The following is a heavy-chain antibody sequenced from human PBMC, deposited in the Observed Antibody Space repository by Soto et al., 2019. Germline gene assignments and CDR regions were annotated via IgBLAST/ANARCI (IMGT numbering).Heavy chain of an antibody. J-gene: IGHJ6*04. V-gene: IGHV1-69*02. D-gene: IGHD3-10*01. Sequence: QAQLVQSGAEVKKPGSSVKVSCKASGGTFNRETFSWVRQAPGQGLQWMGRIIPVLDLADYAQEFEGRVTITADTSTTTVYLDLSGLGSDDTAVYYCARGGKLGGDLDVWGKGTPVIVSS. CDR1: GGTFNRET. CDR3: ARGGKLGGDLDV. CDR2: IIPVLDLA.